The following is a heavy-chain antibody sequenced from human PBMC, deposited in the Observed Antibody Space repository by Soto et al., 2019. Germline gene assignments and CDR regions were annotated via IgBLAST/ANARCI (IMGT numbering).Heavy chain of an antibody. CDR3: APNPSSSTNWYIRDNWFDS. CDR2: IYGDDDK. Sequence: QITLNESGPALVKPTQTLTLTCTFSGFSLTTSGVGVHWIRQSPGKALEWLAVIYGDDDKRYNPSLETRLTNAKDTSNNHVVPKITNMDPADTAPYFCAPNPSSSTNWYIRDNWFDSWGQGTFVTVSS. J-gene: IGHJ5*01. V-gene: IGHV2-5*02. D-gene: IGHD6-13*01. CDR1: GFSLTTSGVG.